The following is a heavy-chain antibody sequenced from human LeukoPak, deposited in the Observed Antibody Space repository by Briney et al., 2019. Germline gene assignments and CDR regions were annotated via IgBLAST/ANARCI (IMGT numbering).Heavy chain of an antibody. CDR1: GFIFSSYG. CDR2: ISWNSGSI. Sequence: GGSLRLSCAASGFIFSSYGMSWVRQAPGKGLEWVSGISWNSGSIGYADSVKGRFTISRDNAKNSLYLQMNSLRAEDMALYYCAKVGYDNSAWGQGTLVTVSS. V-gene: IGHV3-9*03. D-gene: IGHD3-22*01. CDR3: AKVGYDNSA. J-gene: IGHJ5*02.